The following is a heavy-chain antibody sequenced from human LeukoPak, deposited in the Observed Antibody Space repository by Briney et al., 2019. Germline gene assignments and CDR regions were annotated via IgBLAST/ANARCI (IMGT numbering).Heavy chain of an antibody. CDR1: GFTFSGYS. V-gene: IGHV3-23*01. D-gene: IGHD3-9*01. CDR3: AKGAYFGGSRTAGLDV. Sequence: PGGSLRLSCAASGFTFSGYSMNWVRQVPGKGLEWVSVISGGVTVTYYADSVKGRFTISRDNSKSTVYLQMNSLRADDTAVYYCAKGAYFGGSRTAGLDVWGQGTTVTVSS. CDR2: ISGGVTVT. J-gene: IGHJ6*02.